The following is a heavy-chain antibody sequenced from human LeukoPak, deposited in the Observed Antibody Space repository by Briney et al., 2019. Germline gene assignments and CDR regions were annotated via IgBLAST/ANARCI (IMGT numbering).Heavy chain of an antibody. Sequence: SVKVSCKASGGTFSSYAISWVRQAPGQGLEWMGGIIPIFGTANYAQKFQGRVTVTADKSTSTAYMELSSLRSEDTAVYYCARTLFGELSPTPYYYYGMDVWGKGTTVTVSS. D-gene: IGHD3-10*02. CDR3: ARTLFGELSPTPYYYYGMDV. CDR1: GGTFSSYA. V-gene: IGHV1-69*06. CDR2: IIPIFGTA. J-gene: IGHJ6*04.